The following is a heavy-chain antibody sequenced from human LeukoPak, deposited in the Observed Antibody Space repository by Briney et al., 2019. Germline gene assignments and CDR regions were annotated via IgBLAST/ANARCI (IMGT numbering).Heavy chain of an antibody. D-gene: IGHD6-19*01. V-gene: IGHV1-18*01. CDR2: ISAYNGNT. CDR3: ARRQFSGWLRHDAFDI. Sequence: ASVKVSCKASDYTFTSYGISWVRQAPGQGLEWMGWISAYNGNTNYAQKLQGRVTMTTDTSTSTAYMELRSLRSDDTAVYYCARRQFSGWLRHDAFDIWGQGTMVTVSS. J-gene: IGHJ3*02. CDR1: DYTFTSYG.